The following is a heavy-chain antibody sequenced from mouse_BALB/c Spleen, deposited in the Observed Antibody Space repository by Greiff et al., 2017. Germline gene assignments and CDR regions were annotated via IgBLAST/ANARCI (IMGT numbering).Heavy chain of an antibody. CDR1: GFTFTDYY. CDR2: IRNKANGYTT. CDR3: ARDDDKSAMDY. J-gene: IGHJ4*01. V-gene: IGHV7-3*02. Sequence: EVKLMESGGGLVQPGGSLRLSCATSGFTFTDYYMSWVRQPPGKALEWLGFIRNKANGYTTEYSASVKGRFTISRDNSQSILYLQMNTLRAEDSATYYCARDDDKSAMDYWGQGTSVTVSS.